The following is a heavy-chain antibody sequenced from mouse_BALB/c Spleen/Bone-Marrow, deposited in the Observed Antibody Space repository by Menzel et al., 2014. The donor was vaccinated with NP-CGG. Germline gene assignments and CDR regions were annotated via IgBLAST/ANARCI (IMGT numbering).Heavy chain of an antibody. D-gene: IGHD1-1*01. CDR3: ARVYGWYFDV. CDR1: GFTFSSYG. J-gene: IGHJ1*01. Sequence: EVKLMESGGGLVQPGGSLKLSCVASGFTFSSYGMSWVRQTPDKRLELVATINNNGGSTYYPDSVKGQFTISRDNAKNXLYLQMSSLKSEDTAMYYCARVYGWYFDVWGAGTTVTVSS. CDR2: INNNGGST. V-gene: IGHV5-6-3*01.